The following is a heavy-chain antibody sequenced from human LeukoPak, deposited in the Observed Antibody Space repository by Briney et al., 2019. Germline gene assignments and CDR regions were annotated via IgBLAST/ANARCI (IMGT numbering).Heavy chain of an antibody. CDR2: IYTSGST. CDR3: ARGTEAYGDYEDY. D-gene: IGHD4-17*01. CDR1: GGSISNYY. Sequence: PSETLSLTCTVSGGSISNYYWSWIRQPAGKGLEWIGRIYTSGSTNYNPSLKSRVTMSVDTPKNQFSLKLSSVTAADTAVYYCARGTEAYGDYEDYWGQGTLVTVSS. J-gene: IGHJ4*02. V-gene: IGHV4-4*07.